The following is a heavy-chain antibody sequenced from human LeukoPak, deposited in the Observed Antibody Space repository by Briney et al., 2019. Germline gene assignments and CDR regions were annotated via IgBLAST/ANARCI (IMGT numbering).Heavy chain of an antibody. V-gene: IGHV1-69*13. D-gene: IGHD3-3*01. CDR1: GGSFSSYG. Sequence: SVKVSCKVSGGSFSSYGISWVRQAPGQGLEWMGGVLPIFGITNYAQRFQGRVTITADESRSTAYMELSSLTSDDTAVYYCARDLLPMTKAGVVNDWGQGSLVIVSS. CDR2: VLPIFGIT. CDR3: ARDLLPMTKAGVVND. J-gene: IGHJ4*02.